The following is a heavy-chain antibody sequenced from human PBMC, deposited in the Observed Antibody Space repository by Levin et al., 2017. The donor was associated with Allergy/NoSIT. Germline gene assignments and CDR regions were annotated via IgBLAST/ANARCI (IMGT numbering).Heavy chain of an antibody. CDR3: TRHSGAQWLVSAVDY. CDR2: IRSKAYGGTT. J-gene: IGHJ4*02. V-gene: IGHV3-49*03. Sequence: GGSLRLSCTASGFTFGDYAMSWFRQAPGKGLEWVGFIRSKAYGGTTEYAASVKGRFTISRDDSKSIAYLQMNSLKTEDTAVYYRTRHSGAQWLVSAVDYWGQGTLVTVSS. CDR1: GFTFGDYA. D-gene: IGHD6-19*01.